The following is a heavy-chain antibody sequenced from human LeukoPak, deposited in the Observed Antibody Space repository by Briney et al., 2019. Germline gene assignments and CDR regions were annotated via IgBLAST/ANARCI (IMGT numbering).Heavy chain of an antibody. CDR3: ARDRLQLQS. J-gene: IGHJ5*02. CDR1: GVSISSSNSY. D-gene: IGHD5-24*01. CDR2: IYYTGNT. Sequence: SETLSLTCTVSGVSISSSNSYWNWIRQPPGKGLEWIGYIYYTGNTNYNPSLKSRVAISVDTSKNQFSLKLSSVTAADTAVYYCARDRLQLQSWGQGTLVTVSS. V-gene: IGHV4-61*01.